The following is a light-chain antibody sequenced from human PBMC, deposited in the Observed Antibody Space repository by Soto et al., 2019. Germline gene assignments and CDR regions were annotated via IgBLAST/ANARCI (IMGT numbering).Light chain of an antibody. CDR3: QHYINAPLT. Sequence: DIQMTQSPSSLSASVGAKVTITCRASQSISRFLAWYQQEPGKIPKLLIYSASTLQSGVPSRFGGSGSGTDFTLTISSLQPEDVATYYWQHYINAPLTFGGGTKVEIK. J-gene: IGKJ4*01. V-gene: IGKV1-27*01. CDR2: SAS. CDR1: QSISRF.